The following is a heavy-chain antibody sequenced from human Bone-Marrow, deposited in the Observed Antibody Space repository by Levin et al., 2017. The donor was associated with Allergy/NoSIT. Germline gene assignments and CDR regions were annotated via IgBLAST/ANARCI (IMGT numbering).Heavy chain of an antibody. J-gene: IGHJ6*02. D-gene: IGHD3-3*01. CDR2: IDWDDDK. CDR3: ARTRGYDFWSGYFDYYYGMDV. V-gene: IGHV2-70*11. Sequence: QTLSLTCTFSGFSLSTSGMCVSWIRQPPGKALEWLARIDWDDDKYYSTSLKTRLTISKDTSKNQVVLTMTNMDPVDTATYYCARTRGYDFWSGYFDYYYGMDVWGQGTTVTVSS. CDR1: GFSLSTSGMC.